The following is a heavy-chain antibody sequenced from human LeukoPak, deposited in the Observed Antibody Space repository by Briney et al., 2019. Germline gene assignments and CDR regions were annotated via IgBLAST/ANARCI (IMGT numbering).Heavy chain of an antibody. CDR1: GFTFSSYE. Sequence: GGSLRLSCAASGFTFSSYEMNWVRQAPGKGLEWTSYISSSGSTTYYADSVKGRFTISRDNSAKNSVYLQMNSLRAEDTAVYYCARNDGYWGQGTLVTVSS. V-gene: IGHV3-48*03. J-gene: IGHJ4*02. CDR2: ISSSGSTT. CDR3: ARNDGY.